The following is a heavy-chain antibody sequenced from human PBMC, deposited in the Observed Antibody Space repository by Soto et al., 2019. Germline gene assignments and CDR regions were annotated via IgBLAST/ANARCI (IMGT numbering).Heavy chain of an antibody. CDR3: ARDIAAAGAAGTAFDF. CDR1: GFTFRNYG. Sequence: GGSLRLSCAASGFTFRNYGMNWVRQAPGKGLEWVSYIGIGSSTKYYADSVKGRFTISRDNAKNSLYLQMNSLRAEDTALYYCARDIAAAGAAGTAFDFWGLGTLVTVSS. V-gene: IGHV3-48*01. D-gene: IGHD6-13*01. CDR2: IGIGSSTK. J-gene: IGHJ4*02.